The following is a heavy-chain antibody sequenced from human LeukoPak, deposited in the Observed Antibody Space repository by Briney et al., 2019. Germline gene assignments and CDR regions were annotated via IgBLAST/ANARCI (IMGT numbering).Heavy chain of an antibody. CDR1: GFTFSSYA. CDR3: ARDITMIIVVTNLDY. CDR2: ISYDGSNK. D-gene: IGHD3-22*01. Sequence: GGSLRLSCAASGFTFSSYAMHGVRQAPGKGLEWVAVISYDGSNKYYADSVKGRFTISRDNSKNTLYLQMNSLRAEDTAVYYCARDITMIIVVTNLDYWGQGTLVTVSS. V-gene: IGHV3-30*04. J-gene: IGHJ4*02.